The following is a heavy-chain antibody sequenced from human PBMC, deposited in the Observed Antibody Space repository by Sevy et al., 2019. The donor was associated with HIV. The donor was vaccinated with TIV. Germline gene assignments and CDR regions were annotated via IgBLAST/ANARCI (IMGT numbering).Heavy chain of an antibody. CDR1: GFTFRGYV. J-gene: IGHJ4*02. V-gene: IGHV3-23*01. CDR2: ISASGGST. D-gene: IGHD2-15*01. CDR3: AKAKTVAAGFDY. Sequence: GGSLRLSCAASGFTFRGYVMSWVRQAPGKGLEWVSGISASGGSTYYADSVKGRFTISRDNSRNTLDLQMDSLRADDTAVYYCAKAKTVAAGFDYWGQGTLVTVS.